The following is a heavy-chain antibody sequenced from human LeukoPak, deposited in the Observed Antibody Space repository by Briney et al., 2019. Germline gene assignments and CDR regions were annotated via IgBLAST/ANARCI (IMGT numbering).Heavy chain of an antibody. CDR2: IYTSGST. Sequence: SETLSLTCTVSGGSISSYYWSWIRQPAGKGLEWIGRIYTSGSTNYNPSLKSRVTMSVDTSKNQFSLKLSSVTAADTAVYSCARDGGYSGYDYLAVGYYFDYWGQGTLVTVSS. J-gene: IGHJ4*02. CDR3: ARDGGYSGYDYLAVGYYFDY. CDR1: GGSISSYY. V-gene: IGHV4-4*07. D-gene: IGHD5-12*01.